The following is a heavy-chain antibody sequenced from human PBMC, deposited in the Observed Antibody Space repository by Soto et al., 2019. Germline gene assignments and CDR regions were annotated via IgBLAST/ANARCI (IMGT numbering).Heavy chain of an antibody. Sequence: PSETLSLTCTASGYSISSGLYYWGWIRQPPGKGLEWIGSIYYSGSTNYNPSLKSRVTISVDTSKNQFSLKLSSVTAADTAVYYCATDEGTLTIIPSYWGQGTLVTVSS. D-gene: IGHD4-4*01. CDR3: ATDEGTLTIIPSY. V-gene: IGHV4-39*07. CDR2: IYYSGST. J-gene: IGHJ4*02. CDR1: GYSISSGLYY.